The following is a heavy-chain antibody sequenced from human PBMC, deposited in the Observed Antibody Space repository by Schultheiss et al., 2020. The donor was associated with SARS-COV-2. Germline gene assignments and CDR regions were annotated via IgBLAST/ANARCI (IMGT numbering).Heavy chain of an antibody. J-gene: IGHJ3*02. CDR3: AREGMEDSGYDFCAFDI. V-gene: IGHV3-11*06. D-gene: IGHD5-12*01. CDR1: GFTFSDYY. CDR2: ISSSSSYT. Sequence: GGSLRLSCAASGFTFSDYYMSWIRQAPGKGLEWVSYISSSSSYTNYADSVKGPFTISRVNAKNSLYLQMNSLRAEDTAVYYCAREGMEDSGYDFCAFDIWGQGTMVTVAS.